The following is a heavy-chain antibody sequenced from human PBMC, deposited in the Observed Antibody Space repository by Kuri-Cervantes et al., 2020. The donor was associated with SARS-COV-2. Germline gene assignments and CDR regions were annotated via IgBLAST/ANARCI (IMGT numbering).Heavy chain of an antibody. D-gene: IGHD3-22*01. CDR1: GYSFSDSY. CDR3: AKDRYFDGRGGYYELGY. V-gene: IGHV4-4*07. J-gene: IGHJ4*02. CDR2: IHPSGST. Sequence: GSLRLSCVVSGYSFSDSYWSWIRQPAGKGLEWIGRIHPSGSTNYNSSLESRVTMSIDTSKKQFSLNLSAVTAADTAVYYCAKDRYFDGRGGYYELGYWGQGVLVTVSS.